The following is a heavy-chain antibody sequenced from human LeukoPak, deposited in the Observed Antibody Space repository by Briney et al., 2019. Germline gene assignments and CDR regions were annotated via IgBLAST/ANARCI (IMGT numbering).Heavy chain of an antibody. V-gene: IGHV1-46*01. Sequence: GASVKVSCKASGYTFTSYYMHWVRQAPGQGLEWMGIINPSGGSTSYAQKFQGRVTMTRDTSTSTVYMELSSLRSEDTAVYYCARVLGYDILTGPMDYWGQGTLVTVSS. CDR1: GYTFTSYY. D-gene: IGHD3-9*01. CDR3: ARVLGYDILTGPMDY. J-gene: IGHJ4*02. CDR2: INPSGGST.